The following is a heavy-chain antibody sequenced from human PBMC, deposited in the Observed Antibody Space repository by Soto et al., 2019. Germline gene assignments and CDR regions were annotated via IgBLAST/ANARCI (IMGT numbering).Heavy chain of an antibody. V-gene: IGHV3-9*01. CDR3: AKDILTRRSLVYCISTSWPTAFDY. J-gene: IGHJ4*02. D-gene: IGHD2-2*01. CDR2: ISWNSGSI. CDR1: GFTFDDYA. Sequence: GGSLRLCCAASGFTFDDYAMHWVRQAPGKGLEWVSGISWNSGSIGYADSVKGRFTISRDNAKNSLYLQMNSLRAEDTALYYCAKDILTRRSLVYCISTSWPTAFDYWGQGNLVTVSS.